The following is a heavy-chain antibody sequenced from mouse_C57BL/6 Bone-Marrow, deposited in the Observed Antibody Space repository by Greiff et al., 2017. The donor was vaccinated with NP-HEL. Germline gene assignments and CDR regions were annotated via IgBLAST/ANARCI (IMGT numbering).Heavy chain of an antibody. J-gene: IGHJ4*01. Sequence: VMLVESGAELARPGASVKLSCKASGYTFTSYGISWVKQRTGQGLEWIGEIYPRSGNTYYNEKFKGKATLTADKSSSTAYMELRSLTSEDSAVYFCARDYYGSRRDAMDYWGQGTSVTVSS. CDR1: GYTFTSYG. CDR2: IYPRSGNT. D-gene: IGHD1-1*01. V-gene: IGHV1-81*01. CDR3: ARDYYGSRRDAMDY.